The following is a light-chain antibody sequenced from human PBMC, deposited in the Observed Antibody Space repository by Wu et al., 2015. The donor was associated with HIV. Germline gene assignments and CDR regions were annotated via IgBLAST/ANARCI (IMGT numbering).Light chain of an antibody. J-gene: IGKJ1*01. CDR2: DAF. Sequence: DIQMTQPPSSLSSSVGGSVTFTCRASQGINNYLAWYQRQPGKAPKLLVFDAFKLESGVPSRFSGSGSGTDYTLTINGLQPEDFATYYCHQYHSFPPTFGQGTRVDI. CDR1: QGINNY. V-gene: IGKV1-NL1*01. CDR3: HQYHSFPPT.